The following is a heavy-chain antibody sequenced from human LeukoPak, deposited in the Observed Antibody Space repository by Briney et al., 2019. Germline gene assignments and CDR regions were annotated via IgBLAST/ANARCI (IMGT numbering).Heavy chain of an antibody. Sequence: SVKVSCKASGFTFTSSAVQWVRQARGQRLEWIGWIVVGSGNTNYAQKFQERVTITRDMSTSTAYMELSSLRSEDTAVYYCARGSYGGSRTNWFDPWGQGTLVTVSS. V-gene: IGHV1-58*01. J-gene: IGHJ5*02. CDR3: ARGSYGGSRTNWFDP. D-gene: IGHD5-18*01. CDR2: IVVGSGNT. CDR1: GFTFTSSA.